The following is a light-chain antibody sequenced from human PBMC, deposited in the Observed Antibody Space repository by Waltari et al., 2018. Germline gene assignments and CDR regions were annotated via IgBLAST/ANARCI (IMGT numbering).Light chain of an antibody. V-gene: IGLV2-23*01. Sequence: QSALTQPASVSGSPGQSITISCAGSSGDVGRYNLVSWYQQYAGKAPKLVIFEDTKRPAGVSTRFSGSKSGNPASLTISGLQAEDEADYFCCSYVGSFTWIFGGGTKLTVL. CDR3: CSYVGSFTWI. CDR1: SGDVGRYNL. CDR2: EDT. J-gene: IGLJ2*01.